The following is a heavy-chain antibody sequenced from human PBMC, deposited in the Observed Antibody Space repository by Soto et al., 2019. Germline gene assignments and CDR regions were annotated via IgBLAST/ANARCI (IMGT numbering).Heavy chain of an antibody. D-gene: IGHD5-12*01. CDR1: GFTFSDHY. Sequence: PGGSLRLSCAASGFTFSDHYMDWVRQAPGKGLEWVGRTRNKANSYTTEYAASVKGRFTISRDDSKNSLYLQMNSLKTEDTAVYYCGVATLRNDAFDIWGQGTMVTVSS. CDR3: GVATLRNDAFDI. J-gene: IGHJ3*02. V-gene: IGHV3-72*01. CDR2: TRNKANSYTT.